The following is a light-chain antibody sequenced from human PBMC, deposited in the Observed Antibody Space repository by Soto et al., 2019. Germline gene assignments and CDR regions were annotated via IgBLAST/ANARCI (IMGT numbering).Light chain of an antibody. CDR3: MEARQTPIT. CDR2: LGS. V-gene: IGKV2-28*01. J-gene: IGKJ5*01. CDR1: QSLLHSNGYNY. Sequence: DIVMTQSPLSLSVTPGEPASISCRCSQSLLHSNGYNYLDWYLQKPGQSPQLLIYLGSNRASGVPDRFIGSGTGTDFTLRISRVEAEDVGVYYCMEARQTPITFGQGTRLEIK.